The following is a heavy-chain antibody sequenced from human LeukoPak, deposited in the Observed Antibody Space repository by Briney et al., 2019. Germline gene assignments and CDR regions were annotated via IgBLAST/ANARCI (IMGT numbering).Heavy chain of an antibody. V-gene: IGHV4-59*01. CDR1: GGSISSYY. CDR2: IYYSGST. J-gene: IGHJ6*02. Sequence: SETLSLTCTGSGGSISSYYWSWIRQPPGKGREGIGYIYYSGSTNYNPSLKSRVTISVDTSKNQFSLKLSSVTAADTAVYYCARDQVDYYYGMDVWGQGTTVTVSS. CDR3: ARDQVDYYYGMDV.